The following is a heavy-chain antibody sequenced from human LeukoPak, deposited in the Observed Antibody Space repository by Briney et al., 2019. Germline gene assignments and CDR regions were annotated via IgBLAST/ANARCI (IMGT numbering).Heavy chain of an antibody. CDR1: GYSISSGYY. Sequence: SETLSLTCTVSGYSISSGYYWGWIRQPPGKGLEWIGSIYYSGSTYYNPSLKSRVTISVDTSKNQFSLKLSSVTAADTAVYYCACERRFWFDPWGQGTLVTVSS. J-gene: IGHJ5*02. V-gene: IGHV4-38-2*02. CDR3: ACERRFWFDP. CDR2: IYYSGST.